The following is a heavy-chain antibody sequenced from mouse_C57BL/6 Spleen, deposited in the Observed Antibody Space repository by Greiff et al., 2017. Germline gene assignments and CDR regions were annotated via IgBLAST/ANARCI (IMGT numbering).Heavy chain of an antibody. CDR2: ISYDGSN. Sequence: VQLKQSGPGLVKPSQSLSLTCYVTGYSITSGYYWNWIRQFPGNKLEWMGYISYDGSNNYNPSLKNRISITRDTSKNQFFLKLNSVTTEDTATYYCARVLGDYFDYWGQGTTLTVSS. D-gene: IGHD1-1*01. V-gene: IGHV3-6*01. CDR3: ARVLGDYFDY. J-gene: IGHJ2*01. CDR1: GYSITSGYY.